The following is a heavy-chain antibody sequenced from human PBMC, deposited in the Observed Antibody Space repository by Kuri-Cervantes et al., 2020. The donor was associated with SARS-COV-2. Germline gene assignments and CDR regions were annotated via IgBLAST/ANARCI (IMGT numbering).Heavy chain of an antibody. J-gene: IGHJ4*02. D-gene: IGHD3-3*01. V-gene: IGHV3-23*05. CDR3: AKVGLAQNDFWSGYYTG. CDR1: GFTFSSYA. Sequence: GESLKISCSASGFTFSSYAMHWVRQAPGRGLEWVAVVYSSDARTYYADSAKGRFSISRDNSKNTVYLQMNSLRVEDTAVYYCAKVGLAQNDFWSGYYTGWGQGTRVTVSS. CDR2: VYSSDART.